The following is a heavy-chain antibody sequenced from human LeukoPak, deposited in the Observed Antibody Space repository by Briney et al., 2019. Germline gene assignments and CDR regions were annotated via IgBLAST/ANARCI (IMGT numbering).Heavy chain of an antibody. V-gene: IGHV1-2*02. CDR2: INPNSGGT. Sequence: ASVKVSCKASGYTFTGYYIHWVRQAPGQGLEWMGWINPNSGGTNYAQKFQGRVTMTRDTSISTAYMELSRLRSDDTAVYYCTRVVRGVTHFDYWGKGTLVTVSS. CDR1: GYTFTGYY. J-gene: IGHJ4*02. D-gene: IGHD3-10*01. CDR3: TRVVRGVTHFDY.